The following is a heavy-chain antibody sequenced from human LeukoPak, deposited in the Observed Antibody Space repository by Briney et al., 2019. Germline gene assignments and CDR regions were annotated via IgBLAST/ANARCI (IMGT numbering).Heavy chain of an antibody. CDR2: INHSGST. V-gene: IGHV4-34*01. J-gene: IGHJ4*02. CDR3: ARELYYFDY. Sequence: PSETLSLTCAVYGGSFSSYYWSWIRQPPGKGLEWIGEINHSGSTSYKPSLKSRVTISLDTSKNQFSLKLSSVTAADTAVYYCARELYYFDYWGQGTLVTVSS. D-gene: IGHD2-15*01. CDR1: GGSFSSYY.